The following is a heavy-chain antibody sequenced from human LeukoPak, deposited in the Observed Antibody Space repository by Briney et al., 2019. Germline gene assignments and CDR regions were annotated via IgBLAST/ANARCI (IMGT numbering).Heavy chain of an antibody. J-gene: IGHJ5*02. Sequence: GASVKVSCKASGYTITSYGISWVRQAPGQGLEWMGWISAYNGNTNYAQKLQGRVTMTTDTSTSTAYMELRSLRSDDTAVYYCARDRDCGGDCSPGWFDPWGQGTLVTVSS. D-gene: IGHD2-21*02. CDR2: ISAYNGNT. V-gene: IGHV1-18*01. CDR1: GYTITSYG. CDR3: ARDRDCGGDCSPGWFDP.